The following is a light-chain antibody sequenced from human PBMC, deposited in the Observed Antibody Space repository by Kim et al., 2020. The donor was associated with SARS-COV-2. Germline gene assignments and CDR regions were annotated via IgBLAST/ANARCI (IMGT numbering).Light chain of an antibody. CDR1: QGISTF. CDR3: QKYNSAPWT. CDR2: AAS. Sequence: DIQMTPSPSSLSASVGDIVTITCRASQGISTFLAWYQQKPGKVPKLLIYAASTLQSGVPSRFSGSGSGTDFTLTISSLQPEDVATYYRQKYNSAPWTFGQGNKVDI. J-gene: IGKJ1*01. V-gene: IGKV1-27*01.